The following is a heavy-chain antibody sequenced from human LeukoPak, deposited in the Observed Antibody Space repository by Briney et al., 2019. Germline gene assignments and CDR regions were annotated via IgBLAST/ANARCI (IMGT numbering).Heavy chain of an antibody. CDR1: GYTFTGYY. CDR3: ARASMVREYYYYMDV. V-gene: IGHV1-46*01. CDR2: INPSGGST. D-gene: IGHD3-10*01. Sequence: GASVKVSCKASGYTFTGYYMHWVRQAPGQGLEWMGIINPSGGSTSYAQKFQGRVTMTRDTSTSTVYMELSSLRSEDTAVYYCARASMVREYYYYMDVWGKGTTVTVSS. J-gene: IGHJ6*03.